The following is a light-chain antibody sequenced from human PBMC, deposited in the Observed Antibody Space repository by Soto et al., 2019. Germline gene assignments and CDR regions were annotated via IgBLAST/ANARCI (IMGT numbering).Light chain of an antibody. CDR2: GAS. CDR3: QQYGSSGT. CDR1: QSVSNNY. J-gene: IGKJ1*01. V-gene: IGKV3-20*01. Sequence: EIVLTQSPCTLSLSPGERATLSCRASQSVSNNYLAWYQQKPGQAPRLLIYGASNRATGIPDRFSGSGSGTDSTLTISRLEPEDFAVYYCQQYGSSGTFGQGTKVDI.